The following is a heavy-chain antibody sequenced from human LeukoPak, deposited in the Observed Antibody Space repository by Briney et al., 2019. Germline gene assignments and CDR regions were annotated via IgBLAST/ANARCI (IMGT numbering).Heavy chain of an antibody. V-gene: IGHV3-7*01. D-gene: IGHD2-15*01. J-gene: IGHJ4*02. CDR1: GFSFSAYW. CDR2: INPAGSET. Sequence: GGSLRLSCAASGFSFSAYWMTWVRQAPGTGLEWVANINPAGSETYYVDPVKGRFSISRDNAKNLVHLQMNSLRAEDTAVYHCARFGYVAAVDVWGQGTPVTVSS. CDR3: ARFGYVAAVDV.